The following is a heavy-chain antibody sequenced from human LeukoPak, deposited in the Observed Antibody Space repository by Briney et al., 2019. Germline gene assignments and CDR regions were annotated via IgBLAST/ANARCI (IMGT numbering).Heavy chain of an antibody. CDR3: ARDSRSSSWPYYYGIDV. CDR1: GGSISYYY. V-gene: IGHV4-59*01. J-gene: IGHJ6*04. D-gene: IGHD6-13*01. CDR2: ISNSGST. Sequence: SETLSLTCTVSGGSISYYYWSWIRQPPGKGLEWIGYISNSGSTNHNPSLKSRVTISLDTSKTQFSLRLGSVTAADTAVYYCARDSRSSSWPYYYGIDVWGKGTTVTVSS.